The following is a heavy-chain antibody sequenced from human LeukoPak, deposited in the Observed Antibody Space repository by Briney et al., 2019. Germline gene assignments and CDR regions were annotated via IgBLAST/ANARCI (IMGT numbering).Heavy chain of an antibody. V-gene: IGHV3-53*01. J-gene: IGHJ4*02. CDR1: GFSVGSSY. CDR3: AREGYYRSPPPLDY. D-gene: IGHD2-8*01. Sequence: GGSLRLSCAVSGFSVGSSYVSWVRQAPGKGLECVSVIHSDGRTYYAVSVKGRFTISRDNSKNTLYLQMNSLRAEDTALYYCAREGYYRSPPPLDYWGQGALVTVSS. CDR2: IHSDGRT.